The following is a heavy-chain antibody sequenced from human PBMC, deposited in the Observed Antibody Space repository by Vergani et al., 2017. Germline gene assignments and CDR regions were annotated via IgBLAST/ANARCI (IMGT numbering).Heavy chain of an antibody. D-gene: IGHD6-6*01. CDR2: IDPSDSYT. Sequence: EVQLVQSGAEVKKPGESLRISCKGSGYSFTSYWISWVRQMPGKGLEWMGRIDPSDSYTNYSPSFKGHVTISADTSISTAYLQWSSLKASDTAMYYCAGPLRQLDSYYYGMDVWGQGTTVTVSS. V-gene: IGHV5-10-1*01. J-gene: IGHJ6*02. CDR3: AGPLRQLDSYYYGMDV. CDR1: GYSFTSYW.